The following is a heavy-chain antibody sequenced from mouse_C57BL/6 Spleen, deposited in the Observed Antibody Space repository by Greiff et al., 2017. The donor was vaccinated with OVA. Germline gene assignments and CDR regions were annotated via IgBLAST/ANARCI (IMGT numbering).Heavy chain of an antibody. CDR1: GYAFSSSW. Sequence: VQLQQSGPELVKPGASVKISCKASGYAFSSSWMNWVKQRPGKGLEWIGRIYPGDGDTNYNGKFKGKATLTADKSSSTAYMQLSSLTSEDSAVYFCARERGNYEDYYAMDYWGQGTSVTVSS. CDR3: ARERGNYEDYYAMDY. CDR2: IYPGDGDT. J-gene: IGHJ4*01. D-gene: IGHD2-1*01. V-gene: IGHV1-82*01.